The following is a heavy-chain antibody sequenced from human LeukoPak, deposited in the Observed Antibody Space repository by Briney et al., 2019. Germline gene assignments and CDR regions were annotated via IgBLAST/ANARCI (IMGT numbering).Heavy chain of an antibody. J-gene: IGHJ4*02. CDR1: GYIFTGYY. D-gene: IGHD5-12*01. Sequence: ASVKVSCKASGYIFTGYYMHWVRQAPGQGLEWMGRINPNSGGTNYAQNFQGRVTMTRDTSISTAYMELSSLRSDDTAIYYCARAAAITYPDYWGQGTLVTVSS. CDR3: ARAAAITYPDY. CDR2: INPNSGGT. V-gene: IGHV1-2*06.